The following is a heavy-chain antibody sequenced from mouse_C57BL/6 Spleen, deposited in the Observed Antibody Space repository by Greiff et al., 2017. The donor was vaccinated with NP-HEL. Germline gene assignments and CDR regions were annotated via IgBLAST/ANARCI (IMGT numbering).Heavy chain of an antibody. CDR2: INPSNGGT. CDR1: GYTFTSYW. V-gene: IGHV1-53*01. Sequence: QVQLQQSGTELVKPGASVKLSCKASGYTFTSYWMHWVKQRPGQGLEWIGNINPSNGGTNYNEKFKSKATLTVDKPSSTAYMQLSSLTSEDSAVYYCASYDYGYAMDYWGQGTSVTVSS. CDR3: ASYDYGYAMDY. J-gene: IGHJ4*01. D-gene: IGHD2-4*01.